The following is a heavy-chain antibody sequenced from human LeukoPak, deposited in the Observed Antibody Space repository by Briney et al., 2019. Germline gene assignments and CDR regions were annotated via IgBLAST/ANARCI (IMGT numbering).Heavy chain of an antibody. V-gene: IGHV4-34*01. Sequence: SETLSLTCAVYGGSFSGYYWSWIRQPPGKGLKWIGEINHSGSTNYNPSLKSRVTISVDTSKNQFSLKLSSVTAADTAVYYCAGHQGIVGARPIYYFDYWGQGTLVTVSS. D-gene: IGHD1-26*01. CDR3: AGHQGIVGARPIYYFDY. CDR1: GGSFSGYY. CDR2: INHSGST. J-gene: IGHJ4*02.